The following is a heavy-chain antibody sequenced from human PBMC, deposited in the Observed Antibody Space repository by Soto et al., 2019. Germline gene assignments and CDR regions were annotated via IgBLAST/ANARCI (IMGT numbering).Heavy chain of an antibody. CDR3: ASAGLTGRGSRQFDY. CDR2: IYPGDSDT. Sequence: GESLKISCKGSGYSFTSYWIGWVRQMPGKGLEWMGIIYPGDSDTRYSPSFQGQVTISADKSISTAYLQWSSLKASDTAMYYCASAGLTGRGSRQFDYWGQGTLVTVSS. V-gene: IGHV5-51*01. D-gene: IGHD3-10*01. J-gene: IGHJ4*02. CDR1: GYSFTSYW.